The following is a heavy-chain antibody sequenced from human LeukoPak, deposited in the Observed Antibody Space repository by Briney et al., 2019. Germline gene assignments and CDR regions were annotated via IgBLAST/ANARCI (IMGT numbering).Heavy chain of an antibody. CDR2: ISSSSSYI. J-gene: IGHJ4*02. V-gene: IGHV3-21*01. Sequence: GGSLRLSCAASGFTFSSYSMNWVRQAPGKGLEWVSSISSSSSYIYYADSVKGRFTISRDNAKNTLYLQMNSLRAEDTAVYYCARAMTYDSIGYYFDHWGQGTLVTVSS. CDR1: GFTFSSYS. D-gene: IGHD3-22*01. CDR3: ARAMTYDSIGYYFDH.